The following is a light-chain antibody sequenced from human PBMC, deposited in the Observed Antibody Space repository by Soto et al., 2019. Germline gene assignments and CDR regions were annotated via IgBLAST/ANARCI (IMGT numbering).Light chain of an antibody. CDR2: KAS. V-gene: IGKV1-5*03. Sequence: DIQMTKSPSTLSASVGDRVTITCGASQSISSWLAWYQQKPGKAPKLLIYKASSLESGVPSRFSGSGSGTEFTLTISSLQPDDFATYYCQQYNSYPLTFGGGTKVDI. CDR1: QSISSW. J-gene: IGKJ4*01. CDR3: QQYNSYPLT.